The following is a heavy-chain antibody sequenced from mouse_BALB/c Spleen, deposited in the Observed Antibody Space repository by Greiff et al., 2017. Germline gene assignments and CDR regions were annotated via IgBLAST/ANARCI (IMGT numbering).Heavy chain of an antibody. Sequence: EVKVVESGGGLVKPGGSLKLSCAASGFAFSSYDMSWVRQTPEKRLEWVAYISSGGGSTYYPDTVKGRFTISRDNAKNTLYLQMSSLKSEDTAMYYCARPIYYDYDGFAYWGQGTLVTVSA. J-gene: IGHJ3*01. CDR2: ISSGGGST. CDR1: GFAFSSYD. D-gene: IGHD2-4*01. V-gene: IGHV5-12-1*01. CDR3: ARPIYYDYDGFAY.